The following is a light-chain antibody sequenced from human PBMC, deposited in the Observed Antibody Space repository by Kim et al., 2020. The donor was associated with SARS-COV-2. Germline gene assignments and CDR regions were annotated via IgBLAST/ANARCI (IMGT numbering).Light chain of an antibody. J-gene: IGLJ1*01. V-gene: IGLV1-40*01. CDR1: SSNIGAHFD. CDR2: GNT. Sequence: QAITLSCTGSSSNIGAHFDVHWYQQRPGTAPNLLIYGNTNRPSGVPDRFSASKSDISASLAITGLQAEDEADYYCQSYDSSLSGYVFGTGTKVTVL. CDR3: QSYDSSLSGYV.